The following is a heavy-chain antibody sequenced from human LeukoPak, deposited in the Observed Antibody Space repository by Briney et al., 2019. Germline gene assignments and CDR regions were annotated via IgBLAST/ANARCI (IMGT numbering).Heavy chain of an antibody. D-gene: IGHD3-22*01. CDR1: GYTFTGYY. CDR2: NNPNSGGT. Sequence: ASVKVSCKASGYTFTGYYMHWVRQAPGQGLEWMGWNNPNSGGTNYAQKFQGRVTMTRDTSISTAYMELSRLRSDDTAVYYCARGFGDSSGYTGFDYWGQGTLVTVSS. CDR3: ARGFGDSSGYTGFDY. V-gene: IGHV1-2*02. J-gene: IGHJ4*02.